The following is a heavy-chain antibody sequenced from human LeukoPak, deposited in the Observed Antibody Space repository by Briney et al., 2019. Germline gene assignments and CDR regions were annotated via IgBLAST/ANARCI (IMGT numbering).Heavy chain of an antibody. J-gene: IGHJ6*02. CDR1: GFTFSSYS. CDR2: ISSSSSYI. V-gene: IGHV3-21*01. CDR3: VRDQVVVVPAAKGQYYYYGMDV. Sequence: GGSLRLSCAASGFTFSSYSMNWVRQAPGKGLEWVSSISSSSSYIYYADSVKGRFTISRDNAKNSLYLQMNSLRAEDTAVYYCVRDQVVVVPAAKGQYYYYGMDVWGQGTTVTVSS. D-gene: IGHD2-2*01.